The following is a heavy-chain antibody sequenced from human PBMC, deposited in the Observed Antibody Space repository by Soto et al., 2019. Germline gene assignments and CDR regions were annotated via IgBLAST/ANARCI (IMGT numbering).Heavy chain of an antibody. J-gene: IGHJ4*02. Sequence: SETLSLTCTVSGGYISDSYWTWIRQPPGQGLEWLGFISYSGSTNYNPSLKSRVTMSVDTSKNQFSLNLSSVTAADTAMYYCARGVDRQWADYWGQGTLVTVSS. V-gene: IGHV4-59*01. D-gene: IGHD6-19*01. CDR1: GGYISDSY. CDR2: ISYSGST. CDR3: ARGVDRQWADY.